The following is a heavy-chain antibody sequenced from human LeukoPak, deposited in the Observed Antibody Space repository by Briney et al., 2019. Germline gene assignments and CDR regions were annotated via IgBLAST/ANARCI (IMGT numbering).Heavy chain of an antibody. CDR1: GFTFDDYG. CDR2: INWNGGST. V-gene: IGHV3-20*04. J-gene: IGHJ3*02. CDR3: ARDPYFDAFDM. D-gene: IGHD3-3*01. Sequence: PGGSLRLSCAASGFTFDDYGMSWVRQAPGKGLEWVSGINWNGGSTGYADSVKGRFTIFRDNAKNSLYLQMNSLRAEDTAMYYCARDPYFDAFDMWGQGTMVTVSS.